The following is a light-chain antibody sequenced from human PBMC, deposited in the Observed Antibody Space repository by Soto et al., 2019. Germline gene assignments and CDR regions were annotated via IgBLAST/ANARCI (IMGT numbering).Light chain of an antibody. CDR3: QQYGSSPFT. CDR1: QSVTSIY. Sequence: EIVLTQSPDTLSLSPGERATLSCRASQSVTSIYLAWYQQKPGQAPRLLIYGASSRATGIPDRFSGSGSGTAFTLTISRLEPEDFAVYYCQQYGSSPFTFGPGTKVDIK. CDR2: GAS. J-gene: IGKJ3*01. V-gene: IGKV3-20*01.